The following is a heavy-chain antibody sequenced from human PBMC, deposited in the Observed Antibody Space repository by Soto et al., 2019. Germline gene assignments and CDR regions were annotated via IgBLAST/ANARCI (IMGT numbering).Heavy chain of an antibody. D-gene: IGHD2-15*01. Sequence: ASVKVSCKASGGTFSSYAISWVRQAPGQGLEWMGGIVPLFGTAKYAQRFQGRLTITADESTTTAYMELSSLRFEDTAVYYCAGRVVVVAASHFDWFGPWGQGTLVTVSS. CDR1: GGTFSSYA. CDR3: AGRVVVVAASHFDWFGP. J-gene: IGHJ5*01. CDR2: IVPLFGTA. V-gene: IGHV1-69*13.